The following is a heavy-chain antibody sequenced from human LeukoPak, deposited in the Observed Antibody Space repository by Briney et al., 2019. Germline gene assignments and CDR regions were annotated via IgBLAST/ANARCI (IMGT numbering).Heavy chain of an antibody. Sequence: ASVKVSCKASGYTFTTYYMHWVRQAPGQGLEWMGIISPGGGTTSYAQKFQGRVTMTRDTSTSTVYMDLSSLRSEDTAVYYCARELSSGYYYFDYWGQGTLVTASS. CDR1: GYTFTTYY. D-gene: IGHD3-22*01. CDR2: ISPGGGTT. J-gene: IGHJ4*02. V-gene: IGHV1-46*03. CDR3: ARELSSGYYYFDY.